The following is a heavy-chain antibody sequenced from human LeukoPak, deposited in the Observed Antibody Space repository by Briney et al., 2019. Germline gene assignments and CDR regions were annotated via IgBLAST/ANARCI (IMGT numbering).Heavy chain of an antibody. CDR3: ARDISSTWYHVDS. D-gene: IGHD6-13*01. Sequence: ASVKVSCKASGYTFGSSGICWVRDAPGQGLEWMGWTSTYNGNTHYTQMQQRRVTMTTDASTSTAHMELRSLRSDDTAMYYCARDISSTWYHVDSWGQGTLVTVSS. CDR1: GYTFGSSG. V-gene: IGHV1-18*01. J-gene: IGHJ4*02. CDR2: TSTYNGNT.